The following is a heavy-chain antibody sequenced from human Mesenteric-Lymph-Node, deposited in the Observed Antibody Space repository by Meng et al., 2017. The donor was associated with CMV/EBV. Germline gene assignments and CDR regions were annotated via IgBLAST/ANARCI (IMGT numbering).Heavy chain of an antibody. CDR2: INQDETEK. D-gene: IGHD3-3*01. J-gene: IGHJ5*02. V-gene: IGHV3-7*01. CDR3: ASSGYYDFWSGYETSNWFDP. Sequence: GGSLRLSCAASGFTFSGYWMSWVRQAPGKGLERVANINQDETEKYYVDSVKGRFTISRDNAKNSVDLQMNSLRGEDTAVYYCASSGYYDFWSGYETSNWFDPWGQGTLVTVSS. CDR1: GFTFSGYW.